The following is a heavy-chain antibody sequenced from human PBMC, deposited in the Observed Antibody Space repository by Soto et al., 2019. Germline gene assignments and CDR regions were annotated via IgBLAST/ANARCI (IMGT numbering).Heavy chain of an antibody. V-gene: IGHV3-7*01. CDR1: GFTFSSYW. CDR3: ARIAASGRGWDV. CDR2: IKQDGSEE. J-gene: IGHJ6*02. Sequence: EVQLVESGGGLVQPGGSLRLSCVDSGFTFSSYWMSWVRQAPVKGLEWVGNIKQDGSEENYADSVKGRFTISRDHAKNSMELKMNSLRVEDTAVYYCARIAASGRGWDVWGQGTTVVVSS. D-gene: IGHD6-13*01.